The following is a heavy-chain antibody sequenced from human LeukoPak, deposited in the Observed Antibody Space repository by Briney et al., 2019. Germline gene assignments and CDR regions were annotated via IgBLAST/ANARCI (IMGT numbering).Heavy chain of an antibody. CDR1: GYTFTGYY. Sequence: ASVKVSCKASGYTFTGYYMHWVRQAPGQGLEWMGWINPNSGGTNYAQKFQGRVTMTRDTSISTAYMELSRLRSDDTAVYYCARAEPFWSGYPGYWGQGTLVTVSS. V-gene: IGHV1-2*02. D-gene: IGHD3-3*02. J-gene: IGHJ4*02. CDR3: ARAEPFWSGYPGY. CDR2: INPNSGGT.